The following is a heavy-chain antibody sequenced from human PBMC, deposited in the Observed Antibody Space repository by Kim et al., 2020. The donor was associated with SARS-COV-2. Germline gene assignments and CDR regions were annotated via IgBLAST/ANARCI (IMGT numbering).Heavy chain of an antibody. V-gene: IGHV3-15*01. D-gene: IGHD2-15*01. CDR2: IKSKTDGGTT. CDR3: TTGSMLGYCSGGSCYGREYFQH. CDR1: GFTFSNAW. J-gene: IGHJ1*01. Sequence: GGSLRLSCAASGFTFSNAWMSWVRQAPGKGLEWVGRIKSKTDGGTTDYAAPVKGRFTISRDDSKNTLYLQMNSLKTEDTAVYYYTTGSMLGYCSGGSCYGREYFQHWGQGTLVTVSS.